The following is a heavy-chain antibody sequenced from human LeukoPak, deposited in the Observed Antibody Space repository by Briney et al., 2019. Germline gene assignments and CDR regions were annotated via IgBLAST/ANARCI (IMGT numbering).Heavy chain of an antibody. CDR3: ARVDLSGFDP. D-gene: IGHD3-16*02. J-gene: IGHJ5*02. Sequence: GGSLRLSCAASGFTFSSYSMNWVRQAPGKGLEWVSSISSSSSYIYYADSVTGRFTISRDNAKNSLYLQMNSLRAEDTAVYYCARVDLSGFDPWGQGTLVTVSS. V-gene: IGHV3-21*01. CDR2: ISSSSSYI. CDR1: GFTFSSYS.